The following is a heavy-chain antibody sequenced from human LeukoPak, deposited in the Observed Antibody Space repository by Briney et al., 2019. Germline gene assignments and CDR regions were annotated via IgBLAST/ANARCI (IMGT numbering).Heavy chain of an antibody. CDR3: AREQGGYSSSWYYFDY. V-gene: IGHV3-74*01. J-gene: IGHJ4*02. D-gene: IGHD6-13*01. CDR1: GFTFSSYW. CDR2: INGDGSTT. Sequence: GGSLRLSCAASGFTFSSYWMHWVRQAPGKGLVWVSRINGDGSTTTYVDSVKGRFTISRDNAKNSLYLQMNSLRAEDTALYYCAREQGGYSSSWYYFDYWGQGTLVTVSS.